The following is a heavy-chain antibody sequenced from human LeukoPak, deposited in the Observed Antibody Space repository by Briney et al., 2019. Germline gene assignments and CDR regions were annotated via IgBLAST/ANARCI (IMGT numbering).Heavy chain of an antibody. J-gene: IGHJ4*02. CDR1: GFTFSSHA. CDR2: ISYDGSNK. CDR3: ASGAAAILEEGNFDY. Sequence: PGGSLRLSCAASGFTFSSHAMHWVRQAPGKGLEWVAVISYDGSNKYYADSVKGRFTISRDNSKNTLYLQMNSLRAEDTAVYYCASGAAAILEEGNFDYWGQGTLVTVSS. V-gene: IGHV3-30-3*01. D-gene: IGHD2-2*02.